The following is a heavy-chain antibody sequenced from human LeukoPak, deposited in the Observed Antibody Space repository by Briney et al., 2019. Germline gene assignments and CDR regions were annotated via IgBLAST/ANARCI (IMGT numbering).Heavy chain of an antibody. CDR1: GYTFTGYY. CDR2: INPNSGGT. J-gene: IGHJ4*02. CDR3: ALLSKLWFGELLDY. Sequence: ASVKVSCKASGYTFTGYYMHWVRQAPGQGLEWMGRINPNSGGTNYAQKFQGRVTMTRDTSISTAYMELGRLRSDDTAVYYCALLSKLWFGELLDYWGQGTLVTVSS. V-gene: IGHV1-2*06. D-gene: IGHD3-10*01.